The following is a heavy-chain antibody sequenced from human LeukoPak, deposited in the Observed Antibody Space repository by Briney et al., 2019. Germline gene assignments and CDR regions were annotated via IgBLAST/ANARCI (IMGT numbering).Heavy chain of an antibody. J-gene: IGHJ5*02. Sequence: GGSLRLSCAASGFTFSSYAMSWVRQAPGKGLEWVSAISGSGGSTYYVDSVKGRFTISRDNSKNTLYLQMNSLRAEDTAVYYCAKQSWQQLVHDWFDPWGQGTLVTVSS. V-gene: IGHV3-23*01. D-gene: IGHD6-13*01. CDR1: GFTFSSYA. CDR3: AKQSWQQLVHDWFDP. CDR2: ISGSGGST.